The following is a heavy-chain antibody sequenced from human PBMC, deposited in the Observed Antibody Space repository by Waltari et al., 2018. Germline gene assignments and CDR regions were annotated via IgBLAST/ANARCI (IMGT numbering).Heavy chain of an antibody. D-gene: IGHD6-19*01. CDR3: AKEAAGDSSGWYPLYYFDY. V-gene: IGHV3-23*01. CDR1: GFTFSSYA. Sequence: EVQLLESGGGLVQPGGSLRLSCAASGFTFSSYAMSWVRQAPGKGLSAISGSGGSTYDADSVKGRFTISRDTSKTTLYLQMNGLRAEDTAVYYCAKEAAGDSSGWYPLYYFDYWGQGTLVTVSS. J-gene: IGHJ4*02. CDR2: ISGSGGST.